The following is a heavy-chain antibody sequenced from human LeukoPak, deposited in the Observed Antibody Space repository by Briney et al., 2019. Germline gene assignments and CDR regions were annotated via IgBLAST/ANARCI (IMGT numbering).Heavy chain of an antibody. CDR2: MNPNSGNT. Sequence: ASVKVSCKASGYTFTSYDINWVRQATGQGLEWMGWMNPNSGNTGYAQKFQGRVTITRNTSISTAYMELSSLRYDDTAVYYCARPLRVTMIRGAAFRASSDFDPWGQGTLVTVSS. V-gene: IGHV1-8*03. CDR3: ARPLRVTMIRGAAFRASSDFDP. J-gene: IGHJ5*02. CDR1: GYTFTSYD. D-gene: IGHD3-10*01.